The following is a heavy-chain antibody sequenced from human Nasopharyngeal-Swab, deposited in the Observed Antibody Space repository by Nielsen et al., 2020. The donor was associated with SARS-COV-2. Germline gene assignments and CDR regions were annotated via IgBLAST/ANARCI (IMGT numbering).Heavy chain of an antibody. V-gene: IGHV3-11*04. CDR2: ISSSGSTI. J-gene: IGHJ4*02. CDR3: ARGRVYYYDSSGYPPPFDY. D-gene: IGHD3-22*01. Sequence: IRQPPGKGLEWVSYISSSGSTIYYADSVKGRFTISRDNAKNSLYLQMNSLRAEDTAVYYCARGRVYYYDSSGYPPPFDYWGQGTLVTASS.